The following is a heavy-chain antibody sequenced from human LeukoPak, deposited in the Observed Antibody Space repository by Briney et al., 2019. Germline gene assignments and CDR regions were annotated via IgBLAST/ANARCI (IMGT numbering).Heavy chain of an antibody. J-gene: IGHJ4*02. CDR3: ARDPYSEDIVVVVAARLDY. CDR2: ISYDGSNK. D-gene: IGHD2-15*01. CDR1: GFSFSDHS. Sequence: PGGSLRLSCAASGFSFSDHSMHWVRQAPGKGLEWVAVISYDGSNKYYADSVKGRFTISRDNSKNTLYLQMNSLRAEDTAVYYCARDPYSEDIVVVVAARLDYWGQGTLVTVSS. V-gene: IGHV3-30-3*01.